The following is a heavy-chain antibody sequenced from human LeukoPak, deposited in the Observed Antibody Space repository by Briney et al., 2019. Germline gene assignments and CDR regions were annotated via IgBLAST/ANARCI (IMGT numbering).Heavy chain of an antibody. CDR3: AREGLGTPFEF. J-gene: IGHJ4*02. CDR2: IYYSGST. Sequence: SETLSLTCTVSGGSISSYYWSWIRQPPGKGLEWIGYIYYSGSTNYNPSLKSRVTISVDTSKNQFSLKLSSVTAADTAQYYCAREGLGTPFEFWGQGILVTVSS. D-gene: IGHD7-27*01. V-gene: IGHV4-59*12. CDR1: GGSISSYY.